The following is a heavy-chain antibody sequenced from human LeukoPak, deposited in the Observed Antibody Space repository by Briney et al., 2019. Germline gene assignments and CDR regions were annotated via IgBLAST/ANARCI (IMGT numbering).Heavy chain of an antibody. J-gene: IGHJ4*02. CDR3: AKDQWFGGPGYFDY. D-gene: IGHD3-10*01. CDR2: ISGSGGST. Sequence: PGGSLRLSCAASGFTFSSYAMSWVRQAPGKGLEWVSAISGSGGSTYYADSVKGRFTISRDNTKNRLYLQMNSLRAEDTAVYYCAKDQWFGGPGYFDYWGQGTLVTVSS. V-gene: IGHV3-23*01. CDR1: GFTFSSYA.